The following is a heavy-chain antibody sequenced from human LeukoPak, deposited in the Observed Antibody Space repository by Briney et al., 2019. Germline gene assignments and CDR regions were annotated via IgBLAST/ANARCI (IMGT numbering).Heavy chain of an antibody. CDR3: ARDITGTSWFDP. CDR2: INPNSGGT. Sequence: ASVKVSCKASGYTFTRYYMHWVRQAPGQGLEWVGGINPNSGGTNYAQKFQGRVTITRDASISTAYMELSRLRSDDTAVYYCARDITGTSWFDPWGQGTLVTVSS. J-gene: IGHJ5*02. D-gene: IGHD1-7*01. CDR1: GYTFTRYY. V-gene: IGHV1-2*02.